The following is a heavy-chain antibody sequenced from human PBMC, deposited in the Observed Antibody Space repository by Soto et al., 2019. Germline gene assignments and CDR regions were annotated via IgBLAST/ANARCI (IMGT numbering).Heavy chain of an antibody. D-gene: IGHD3-9*01. V-gene: IGHV1-69*06. J-gene: IGHJ6*02. CDR2: IVPVLGST. CDR1: RGTFSSNA. CDR3: ARERRRGLLTGYDYYGIDV. Sequence: QVQPVQSGTELRKPGSSVKVSCKVSRGTFSSNAIRWLRQAPGQGLEWIGVIVPVLGSTTYSEKFQGRLTITADNSTNTAYMELSSLRSDDTAVYYCARERRRGLLTGYDYYGIDVWGQGATVIVTS.